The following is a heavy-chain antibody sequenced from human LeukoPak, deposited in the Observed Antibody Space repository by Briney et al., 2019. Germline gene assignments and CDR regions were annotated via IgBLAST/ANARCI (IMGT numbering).Heavy chain of an antibody. V-gene: IGHV4-30-4*01. Sequence: SETLSLTCTVSGSSISSGDYSWSWIRQPPGKGLEWIGYIYYSGSTYYNPSLKSRVTISVDTSKNQFSLKLSSVTDADTAVYYCARGGRFLEWPTPYYFDYWGQGTLVIVSS. J-gene: IGHJ4*02. D-gene: IGHD3-3*01. CDR1: GSSISSGDYS. CDR2: IYYSGST. CDR3: ARGGRFLEWPTPYYFDY.